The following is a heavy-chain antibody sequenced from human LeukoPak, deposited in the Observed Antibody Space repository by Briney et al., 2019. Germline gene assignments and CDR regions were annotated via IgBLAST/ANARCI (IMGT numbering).Heavy chain of an antibody. CDR1: GGTFSSYA. Sequence: SVKVSCKASGGTFSSYAISWVRQAPEQGLEWMGGIIPIFGTANYAQKFQGRVTITTDESTSTAYMELGSLRSEDTAVYYCARVGKKWDYDFWSGYYYDYWGQGTLVTVSS. D-gene: IGHD3-3*01. J-gene: IGHJ4*02. CDR3: ARVGKKWDYDFWSGYYYDY. V-gene: IGHV1-69*05. CDR2: IIPIFGTA.